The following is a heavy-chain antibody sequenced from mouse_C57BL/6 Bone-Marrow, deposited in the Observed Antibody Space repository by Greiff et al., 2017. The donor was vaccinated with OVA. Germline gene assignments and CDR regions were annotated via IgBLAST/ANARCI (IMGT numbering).Heavy chain of an antibody. CDR1: GFTFSDYY. Sequence: EVKLMESGGGLVKPGGSLKLSCAASGFTFSDYYMHWVRQTPEKGLEWVAYISNGGSSTYYTDTVKGRFTISRDNAKNTVYLQMSRLKSEDTAMYYCAGPVTSVGEMEFAYWGQGTMVTVSA. CDR3: AGPVTSVGEMEFAY. V-gene: IGHV5-12*01. D-gene: IGHD2-12*01. CDR2: ISNGGSST. J-gene: IGHJ3*01.